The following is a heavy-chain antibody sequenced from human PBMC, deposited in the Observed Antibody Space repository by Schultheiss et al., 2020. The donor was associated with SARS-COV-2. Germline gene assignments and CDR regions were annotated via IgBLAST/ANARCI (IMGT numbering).Heavy chain of an antibody. D-gene: IGHD3-3*01. Sequence: GESLKISCAASGFTFSDYYMSWIRQAPGKGLEWVSVIYSGGSTYYADSVKGRFTISRDNSKNTLYLQMNSLRAEDTAVYYCAREMGASLTTIFGVGRRGVLGIFDYWGQGTLVTSPQ. CDR1: GFTFSDYY. J-gene: IGHJ4*02. CDR3: AREMGASLTTIFGVGRRGVLGIFDY. CDR2: IYSGGST. V-gene: IGHV3-53*01.